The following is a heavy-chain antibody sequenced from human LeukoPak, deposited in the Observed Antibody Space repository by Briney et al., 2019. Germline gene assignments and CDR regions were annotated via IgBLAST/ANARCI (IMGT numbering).Heavy chain of an antibody. CDR3: ARDKSLWSGFLS. D-gene: IGHD3-3*01. CDR1: GGSISSYY. Sequence: SETLSLTCTVSGGSISSYYWSWTRQPPGKGLEWIGYIYYSGSTNYNPSLKSRVTISVDTSKNQFSLKLSSVTAADTAVYYCARDKSLWSGFLSWGQGTLVTVSS. J-gene: IGHJ5*02. V-gene: IGHV4-59*01. CDR2: IYYSGST.